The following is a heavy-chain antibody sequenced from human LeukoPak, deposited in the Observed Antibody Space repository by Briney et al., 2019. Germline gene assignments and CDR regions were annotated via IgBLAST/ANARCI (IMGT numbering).Heavy chain of an antibody. V-gene: IGHV4-4*07. Sequence: SETLSLTCTVSGDSINSYYWSWIRQPAEKGLEWIGSIYTSGRTNYNPSLKSRVTMSVDTPKNQFSLKLSSVTAADTAVYYCARVGIGAAANYGMDVWGQGTTVTVSS. J-gene: IGHJ6*02. CDR2: IYTSGRT. D-gene: IGHD6-13*01. CDR1: GDSINSYY. CDR3: ARVGIGAAANYGMDV.